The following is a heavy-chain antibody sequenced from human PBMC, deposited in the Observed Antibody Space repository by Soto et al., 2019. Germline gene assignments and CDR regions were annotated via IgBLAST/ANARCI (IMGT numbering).Heavy chain of an antibody. D-gene: IGHD3-9*01. CDR1: GGSISSSSYY. J-gene: IGHJ4*02. CDR3: ARHDWAKPCDY. V-gene: IGHV4-39*01. Sequence: PSETLSLTCTVSGGSISSSSYYWGWIRHPPGKGLEWIGSIYYSGSTYYNPSLKSRVTISVDTSKNQFSLKLSSVTAADTAVYYCARHDWAKPCDYWGQGTLVTVS. CDR2: IYYSGST.